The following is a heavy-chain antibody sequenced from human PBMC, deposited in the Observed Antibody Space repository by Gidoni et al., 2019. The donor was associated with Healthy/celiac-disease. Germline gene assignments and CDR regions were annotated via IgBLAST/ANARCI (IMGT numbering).Heavy chain of an antibody. V-gene: IGHV4-39*01. D-gene: IGHD6-19*01. J-gene: IGHJ5*02. Sequence: QLQLQESGPGLVKPSETLSLTCTVSGGSISSRSYYWGWIRQPPGKGLEWIGSIYYSGSTYYNPSLKSRVTISVDTSKNQFSLKLSSVTAADTAVYYCARQGGSGWPKVGWFDPWGQGTLVTVSS. CDR2: IYYSGST. CDR1: GGSISSRSYY. CDR3: ARQGGSGWPKVGWFDP.